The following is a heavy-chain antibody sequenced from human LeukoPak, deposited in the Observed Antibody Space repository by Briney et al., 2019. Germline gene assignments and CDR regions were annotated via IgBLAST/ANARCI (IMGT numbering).Heavy chain of an antibody. CDR1: GGSISSNTYY. CDR3: ARDRRKYYYDSSGYWNY. V-gene: IGHV4-39*07. D-gene: IGHD3-22*01. CDR2: IYYSGST. J-gene: IGHJ4*02. Sequence: SETLSLTCTVSGGSISSNTYYWGWIRQPPGKGLEWIGSIYYSGSTYYNPSLKSRVTISVDTSKNQFSLKLSSVTAADTALYYCARDRRKYYYDSSGYWNYWGQGTLVTVSS.